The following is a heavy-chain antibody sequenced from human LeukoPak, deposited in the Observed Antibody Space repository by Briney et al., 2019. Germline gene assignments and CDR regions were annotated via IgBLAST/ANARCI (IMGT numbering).Heavy chain of an antibody. D-gene: IGHD2-15*01. CDR3: ARAPSGLDY. CDR1: GFTFSSYS. CDR2: ISSSSSTI. V-gene: IGHV3-48*01. J-gene: IGHJ4*02. Sequence: GGSLRLSCAASGFTFSSYSMNWVRQAPGKGQEWVSYISSSSSTIYYADSVKGRFTISRDNAKNSLYLQMNSLRAEDTAVYYCARAPSGLDYWGQGIPVTVSS.